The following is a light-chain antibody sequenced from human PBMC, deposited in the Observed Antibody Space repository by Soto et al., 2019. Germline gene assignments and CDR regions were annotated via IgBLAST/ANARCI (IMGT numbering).Light chain of an antibody. CDR1: QSVGTY. J-gene: IGKJ3*01. CDR2: DAS. Sequence: EIVLTQSPATLSLSPGERATLSCRASQSVGTYLAWYQQKPGQAPRLLIYDASNRATGIPARFSGSGSGTDFTLTISSLEPEDFAVYYCQQRNDWPPLFTFGPGTKVDI. CDR3: QQRNDWPPLFT. V-gene: IGKV3-11*01.